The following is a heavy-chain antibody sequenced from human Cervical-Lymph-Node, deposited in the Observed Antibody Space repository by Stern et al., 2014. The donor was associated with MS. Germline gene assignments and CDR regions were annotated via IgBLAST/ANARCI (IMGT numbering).Heavy chain of an antibody. D-gene: IGHD2/OR15-2a*01. Sequence: QLQLQESGPGLVKPSGTLSLTCAVSGGSVSSTNWWSWVRQSPGKGLEWIGNIYHSGASNYRPSLRSRVSISLGNSKNPLSLHLTSVTAADTAVYYCARERQQYCNSEGCSYWYFDLWGRGTLVTVSS. J-gene: IGHJ2*01. CDR3: ARERQQYCNSEGCSYWYFDL. CDR2: IYHSGAS. V-gene: IGHV4-4*02. CDR1: GGSVSSTNW.